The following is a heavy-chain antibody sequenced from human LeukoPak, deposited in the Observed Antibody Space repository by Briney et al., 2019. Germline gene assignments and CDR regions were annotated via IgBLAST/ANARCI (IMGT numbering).Heavy chain of an antibody. Sequence: ASVKVSCKASGYTFTGYYMHWVRQAPGQGLEWMGWINPNSGGTNYAQKFQGRVTMTRDTSISTAYMELSRLRSDDTAVYYCARTQGFRGYTYGSPHWGQGTLVTVSS. CDR2: INPNSGGT. V-gene: IGHV1-2*02. CDR1: GYTFTGYY. J-gene: IGHJ4*02. D-gene: IGHD5-18*01. CDR3: ARTQGFRGYTYGSPH.